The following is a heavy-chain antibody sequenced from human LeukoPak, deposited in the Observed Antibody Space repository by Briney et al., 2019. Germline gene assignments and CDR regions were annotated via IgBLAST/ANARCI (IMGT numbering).Heavy chain of an antibody. D-gene: IGHD3-22*01. Sequence: GESLKISCKGSGYSFTSYWIGWVRQMPGKGLEWMGIIYPGDSDTRYSPSFQGQVTISADKSISTAYLQWSSLKASDTAMYYCARLSYYYDSSGYSSLVTYYFDYWGQGTLVTVSS. CDR2: IYPGDSDT. CDR3: ARLSYYYDSSGYSSLVTYYFDY. V-gene: IGHV5-51*01. CDR1: GYSFTSYW. J-gene: IGHJ4*02.